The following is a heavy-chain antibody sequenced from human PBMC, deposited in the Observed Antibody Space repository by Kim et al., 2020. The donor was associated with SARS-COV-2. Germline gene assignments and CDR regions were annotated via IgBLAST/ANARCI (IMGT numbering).Heavy chain of an antibody. V-gene: IGHV1-69*04. D-gene: IGHD4-17*01. Sequence: YAPKFQGRVTINADKSTSTAYMELSSLRSEVTAVYYCARDQGDGDRPFDCWGQGTLVTVSS. CDR3: ARDQGDGDRPFDC. J-gene: IGHJ4*02.